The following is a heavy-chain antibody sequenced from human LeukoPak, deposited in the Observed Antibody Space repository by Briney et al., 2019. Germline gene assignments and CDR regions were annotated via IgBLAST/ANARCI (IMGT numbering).Heavy chain of an antibody. CDR1: GFTFSSYS. CDR2: ISSSSSYI. Sequence: GGSLRLSCAASGFTFSSYSMNWVRQAPGKGLEWVSSISSSSSYIYYADSVKGRFTISRDNAQKSLYLQMNSLRAEDTAVYYCARVGYSSGWYFDYWGQGTLVTVSS. V-gene: IGHV3-21*01. J-gene: IGHJ4*02. CDR3: ARVGYSSGWYFDY. D-gene: IGHD6-19*01.